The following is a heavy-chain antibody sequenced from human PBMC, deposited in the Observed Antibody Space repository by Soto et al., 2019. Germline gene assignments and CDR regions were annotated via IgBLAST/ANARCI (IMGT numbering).Heavy chain of an antibody. Sequence: SQTLSLTCAVSGDSVCSSSGSWNWIRQSPPRGLEWLGRTYYRSKWYNDYAVSVKSRITINPDTSKNQFSLQLNSVTPEDTAVYYCAREDIVVVVASTSGPPGYYYGMDVWGQGTTVTVSS. D-gene: IGHD2-15*01. J-gene: IGHJ6*02. CDR3: AREDIVVVVASTSGPPGYYYGMDV. V-gene: IGHV6-1*01. CDR2: TYYRSKWYN. CDR1: GDSVCSSSGS.